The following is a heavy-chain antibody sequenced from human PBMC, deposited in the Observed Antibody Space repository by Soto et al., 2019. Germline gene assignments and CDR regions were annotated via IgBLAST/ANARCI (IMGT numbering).Heavy chain of an antibody. CDR2: IYYSGST. CDR1: GGSISSSSYY. Sequence: PSETLSLTCTVSGGSISSSSYYWGWIRQPPGKGLEWIGSIYYSGSTYYNPSLKSRVTISVDTSKNQFSLKLSSVTAADTAVYYCARLGRGVVVPAAAHFDYWGEGTLVTVS. D-gene: IGHD2-2*01. CDR3: ARLGRGVVVPAAAHFDY. J-gene: IGHJ4*02. V-gene: IGHV4-39*01.